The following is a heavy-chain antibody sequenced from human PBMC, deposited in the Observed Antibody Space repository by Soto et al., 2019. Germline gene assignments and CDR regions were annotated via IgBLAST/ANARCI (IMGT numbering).Heavy chain of an antibody. CDR1: GFTFESHW. CDR3: VRESGVAADC. Sequence: VESGGVLVQPGGSLRLSCVASGFTFESHWMHWVRQAPGEGLVWVSRIKTDGYAAAYADSVKGRFTISRDNTKNTVDLQMNSLRAEDTAVYFCVRESGVAADCWGQGALVTVSS. D-gene: IGHD6-19*01. J-gene: IGHJ4*02. CDR2: IKTDGYAA. V-gene: IGHV3-74*01.